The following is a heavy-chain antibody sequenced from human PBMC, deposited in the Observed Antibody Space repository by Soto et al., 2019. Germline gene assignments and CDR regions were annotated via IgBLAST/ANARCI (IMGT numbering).Heavy chain of an antibody. CDR2: ISGNGYNT. Sequence: EVQLLESGGGLVQPGGSLRLSCEASGFTFSSYAMSWVRQAPGKGLEWVSTISGNGYNTYDADSVKGRFTISRDYSKTTLYLQMNNLRAEDTAVYYCASTPWNYGENGYFDYWGQGTLVTVSS. V-gene: IGHV3-23*01. CDR1: GFTFSSYA. D-gene: IGHD1-7*01. J-gene: IGHJ4*02. CDR3: ASTPWNYGENGYFDY.